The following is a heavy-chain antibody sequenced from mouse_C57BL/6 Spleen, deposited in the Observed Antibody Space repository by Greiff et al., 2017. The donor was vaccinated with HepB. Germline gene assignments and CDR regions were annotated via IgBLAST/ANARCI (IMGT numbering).Heavy chain of an antibody. Sequence: QVQLQQSGAELVRPGASVTLSCKASGYTFTDYEMHWVKQTPVHGLEWIGAIDPETGGTAYNQKFKGKAILTADKSSSTAYMELRSLTSEDSAVYYCTRWEAYSNYWGQGTTLTVSS. V-gene: IGHV1-15*01. CDR3: TRWEAYSNY. J-gene: IGHJ2*01. CDR1: GYTFTDYE. D-gene: IGHD2-5*01. CDR2: IDPETGGT.